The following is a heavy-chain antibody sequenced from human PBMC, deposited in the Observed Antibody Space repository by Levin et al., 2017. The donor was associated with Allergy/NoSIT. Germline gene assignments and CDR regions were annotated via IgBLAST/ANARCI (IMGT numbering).Heavy chain of an antibody. CDR1: GFTFSSYS. Sequence: GGSLRLSCAASGFTFSSYSMNWVRQAPGKGLEWVSSVSRSSSYMFYADSVKGRFTISRDNAKNSLYLQMNSLRAEDTAVYYCAREASSGCSIPQSDYGGQGTLVTVSS. J-gene: IGHJ4*02. V-gene: IGHV3-21*01. D-gene: IGHD6-19*01. CDR2: VSRSSSYM. CDR3: AREASSGCSIPQSDY.